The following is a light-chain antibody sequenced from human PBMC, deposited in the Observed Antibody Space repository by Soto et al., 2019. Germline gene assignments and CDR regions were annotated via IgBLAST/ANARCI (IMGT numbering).Light chain of an antibody. J-gene: IGLJ2*01. V-gene: IGLV1-40*01. CDR3: QSYDSSLSVV. CDR1: SSNIGAGYG. CDR2: VND. Sequence: QSVLTQPPSVSGAPGQRVSISCTGSSSNIGAGYGVHWYQQLPGAAPQLLIYVNDNRPSGVPDRFSGSKSGASASLAITGLQDEDEADYYCQSYDSSLSVVFGGGTKLTVL.